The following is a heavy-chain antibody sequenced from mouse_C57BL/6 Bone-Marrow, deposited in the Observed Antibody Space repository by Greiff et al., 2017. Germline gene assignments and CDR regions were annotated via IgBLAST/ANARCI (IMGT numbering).Heavy chain of an antibody. D-gene: IGHD2-4*01. CDR3: ARVYYDYAWYFDV. CDR1: GFTFSDFY. CDR2: SRNKANDYTT. J-gene: IGHJ1*03. Sequence: EVKVVESGGGLVQSGRSLRLSCATSGFTFSDFYMEWVRQAPGKGLEWIAASRNKANDYTTEYSASVKGRFIVSRDTSQSILYLQMNALRAEDTAIYYCARVYYDYAWYFDVWGTGTTVTVSS. V-gene: IGHV7-1*01.